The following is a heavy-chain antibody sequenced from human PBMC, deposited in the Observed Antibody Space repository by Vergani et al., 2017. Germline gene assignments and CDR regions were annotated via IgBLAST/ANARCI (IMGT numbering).Heavy chain of an antibody. D-gene: IGHD1-26*01. CDR2: ISYDGSNK. Sequence: QVQLVESGGGVVQPGRSLRLSCAASGFTFSSYAMHWVRQAPGKGLEWVAVISYDGSNKYYADSVKGRFTISRDNSKNTLYLQMNSLRAEDTAVYYCARDRPEVGATLNYYYYIDVWGKGTTVTVSS. CDR3: ARDRPEVGATLNYYYYIDV. CDR1: GFTFSSYA. J-gene: IGHJ6*03. V-gene: IGHV3-30-3*01.